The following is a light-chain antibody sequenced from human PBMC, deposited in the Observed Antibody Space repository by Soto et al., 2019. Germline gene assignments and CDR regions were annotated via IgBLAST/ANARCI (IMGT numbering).Light chain of an antibody. V-gene: IGKV1-12*01. CDR3: QQAHSFPVT. J-gene: IGKJ5*01. Sequence: DIQMTQSPSSVSAAVGDRVTITCRASQGISSWLAWYQQQPGRAPKLLIYAASTLQRGVPSRFSGSGSVTDFSLTISSLQPEDFATYYCQQAHSFPVTFGQGTRLEI. CDR1: QGISSW. CDR2: AAS.